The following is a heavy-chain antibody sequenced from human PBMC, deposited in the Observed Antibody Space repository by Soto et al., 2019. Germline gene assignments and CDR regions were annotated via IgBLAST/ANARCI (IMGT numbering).Heavy chain of an antibody. CDR1: GGSMSRYY. V-gene: IGHV4-59*01. CDR2: IHYTGST. J-gene: IGHJ5*02. D-gene: IGHD1-1*01. Sequence: SETLSLSCTVSGGSMSRYYWTWIRQPPGKGLEWIGNIHYTGSTNYNPSLKSRVTILLGTSTSQFSLKVSSVTAADTAVYYCARDLTISSTDGPLDPWGHGTLVTVSS. CDR3: ARDLTISSTDGPLDP.